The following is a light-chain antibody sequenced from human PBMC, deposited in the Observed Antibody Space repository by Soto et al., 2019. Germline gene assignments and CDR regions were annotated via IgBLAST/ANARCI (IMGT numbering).Light chain of an antibody. CDR3: AAWDDSLSGYV. CDR1: SSNIESNY. CDR2: RNS. V-gene: IGLV1-47*01. Sequence: QSALTQPPSASGTPGQKVTISCSGSSSNIESNYVYWYQHLPGTAPKLLIYRNSQRPSGVPDRFSGSKSGTSASLAISGLRSEDEADYYCAAWDDSLSGYVFGTGTKVTV. J-gene: IGLJ1*01.